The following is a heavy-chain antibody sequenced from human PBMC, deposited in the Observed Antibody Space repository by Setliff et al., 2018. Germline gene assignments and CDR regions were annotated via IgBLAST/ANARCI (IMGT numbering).Heavy chain of an antibody. D-gene: IGHD3-22*01. Sequence: QAGGSLRLSCAASGFTFSSYAMSWVRQAPGKGLEWVSAISGSGGSTYYADSVKGRFTISRDNSKNTLYLQMNSLRAEDTAVYYCARSLAVTMIWDAFDIWGQGTMVTVSS. V-gene: IGHV3-23*01. CDR3: ARSLAVTMIWDAFDI. CDR1: GFTFSSYA. CDR2: ISGSGGST. J-gene: IGHJ3*02.